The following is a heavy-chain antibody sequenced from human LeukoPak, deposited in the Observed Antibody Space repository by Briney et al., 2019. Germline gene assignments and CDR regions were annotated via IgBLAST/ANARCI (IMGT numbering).Heavy chain of an antibody. Sequence: ASVKVSCKASGYTFTSYGISWVRQAPGQGLEWMGWISAYNGNTNYAQKLQGRVTMTTDTSTSTAYMELRSLRSEDTAVYYCATGGHARVYDSSAYYGHYWGQGTLVTVSS. J-gene: IGHJ4*02. CDR2: ISAYNGNT. CDR3: ATGGHARVYDSSAYYGHY. V-gene: IGHV1-18*01. CDR1: GYTFTSYG. D-gene: IGHD3-22*01.